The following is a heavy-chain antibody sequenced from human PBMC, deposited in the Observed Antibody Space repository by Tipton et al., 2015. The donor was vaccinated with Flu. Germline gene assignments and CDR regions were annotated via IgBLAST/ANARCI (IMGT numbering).Heavy chain of an antibody. D-gene: IGHD3-3*01. CDR2: IYPGDSDT. V-gene: IGHV5-51*01. Sequence: QLVQSGAEVKKPGESLRISCKASGYRFSDKWIGWVRQVPGKGLEWMGIIYPGDSDTRYSPSFQGQVTISVDRPSSTTYLQWTSLKVSDTALYYCARTLYDFWSGTHYYHYGMDVWGQGTTVTVSS. CDR1: GYRFSDKW. CDR3: ARTLYDFWSGTHYYHYGMDV. J-gene: IGHJ6*02.